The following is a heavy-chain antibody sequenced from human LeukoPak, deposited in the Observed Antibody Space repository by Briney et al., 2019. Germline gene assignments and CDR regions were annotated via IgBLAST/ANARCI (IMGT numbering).Heavy chain of an antibody. CDR3: ARGVGNYYESSGYRSWFDP. CDR1: GYTFTSYG. V-gene: IGHV1-18*01. CDR2: ISAYNGNT. Sequence: GASVKVSCKASGYTFTSYGISWVRQAPGQGLEWMGWISAYNGNTNYAQKLQGRVTMTTDTSTSTAYMELRSLRSDDTAVYYCARGVGNYYESSGYRSWFDPWGQGTLVTVSS. J-gene: IGHJ5*02. D-gene: IGHD3-22*01.